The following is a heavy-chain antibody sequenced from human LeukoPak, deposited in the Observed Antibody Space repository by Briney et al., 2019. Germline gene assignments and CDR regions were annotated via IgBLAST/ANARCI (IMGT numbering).Heavy chain of an antibody. CDR2: INHSGST. D-gene: IGHD3-22*01. CDR1: GGSFSGYY. Sequence: PSETLSLTCAVYGGSFSGYYWSWIRQPPGKGLEWIGEINHSGSTNYNPSLKSRVTISVDKSKNQFSLKLSSVTAADTAVYYCASAFITMIVAWGQGTMVTVSS. V-gene: IGHV4-34*01. CDR3: ASAFITMIVA. J-gene: IGHJ3*01.